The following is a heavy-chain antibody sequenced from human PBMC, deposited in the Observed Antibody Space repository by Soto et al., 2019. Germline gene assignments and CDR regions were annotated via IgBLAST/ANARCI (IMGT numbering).Heavy chain of an antibody. CDR1: GGSISGYY. CDR2: VYYTGST. J-gene: IGHJ4*02. V-gene: IGHV4-59*01. CDR3: ARSVAVPGAHIDY. D-gene: IGHD6-19*01. Sequence: SETLSLTCSVSGGSISGYYWSWIRQSPGKGLEWLGYVYYTGSTNYSPSLRSRVSISVDTSKNEFSLRLSSVTAADTAVYFCARSVAVPGAHIDYWGQGTQVTVSS.